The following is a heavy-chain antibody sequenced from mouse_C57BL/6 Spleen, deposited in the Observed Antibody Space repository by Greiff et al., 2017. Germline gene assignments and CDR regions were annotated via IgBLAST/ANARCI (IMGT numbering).Heavy chain of an antibody. CDR3: GRGYGT. V-gene: IGHV1-42*01. CDR1: GYSFTGYY. CDR2: INPSTGGT. D-gene: IGHD1-1*01. Sequence: VQLQQSGPELVKPGASVKISCKASGYSFTGYYMNWVKQSPEKSLEWIGEINPSTGGTTYNQKFKAKATLTVDKSSSTAYMQLKSLTSEDSAVYYCGRGYGTWGQGTTLTVSS. J-gene: IGHJ2*01.